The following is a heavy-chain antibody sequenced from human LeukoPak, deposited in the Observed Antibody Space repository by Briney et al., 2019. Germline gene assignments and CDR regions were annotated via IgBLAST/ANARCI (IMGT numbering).Heavy chain of an antibody. CDR1: GYTFTGYY. CDR2: INPNSGGT. CDR3: TRDPESEMATGNGTL. J-gene: IGHJ4*02. D-gene: IGHD5-24*01. V-gene: IGHV1-2*02. Sequence: ASVKVSCKASGYTFTGYYMHWVRQAPGQGLEWMGWINPNSGGTNYAQKFQGRVTMTRDTSISTAYMELSRLRSDDTAVYYCTRDPESEMATGNGTLWGQGTLVTVSS.